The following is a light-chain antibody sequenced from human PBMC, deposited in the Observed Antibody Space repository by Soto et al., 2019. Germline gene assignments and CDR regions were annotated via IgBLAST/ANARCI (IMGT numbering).Light chain of an antibody. J-gene: IGLJ3*02. V-gene: IGLV1-40*01. Sequence: VLTQPPSVSGAPGQRVTISCTGSSSNIGAAYDVHWYRQLPGTAPDLLIYANTNRPSGVPDRFSGSKSGTSASLAITGLQAEDEADYYCQSYDSSLSAWVFGGGTKLTVL. CDR3: QSYDSSLSAWV. CDR2: ANT. CDR1: SSNIGAAYD.